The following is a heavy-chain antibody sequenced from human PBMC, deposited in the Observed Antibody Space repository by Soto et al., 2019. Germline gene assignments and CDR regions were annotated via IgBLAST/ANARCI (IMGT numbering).Heavy chain of an antibody. J-gene: IGHJ5*01. CDR2: ISASGGTA. CDR3: AKLTYPCDSTGYYYERVSGWIDS. CDR1: GFTFSSYA. Sequence: EVQLLESGGGLIQPGGSLRLSCAASGFTFSSYAMSWVRQAPGKGLEWVSGISASGGTANLADSVEGRCTISRDNSKSTLYLQMNSLRAEDTAVYYCAKLTYPCDSTGYYYERVSGWIDSWGQGTLVTVSS. D-gene: IGHD3-22*01. V-gene: IGHV3-23*01.